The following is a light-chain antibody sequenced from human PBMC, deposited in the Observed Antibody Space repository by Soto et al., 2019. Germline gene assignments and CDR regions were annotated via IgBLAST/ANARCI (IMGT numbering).Light chain of an antibody. Sequence: QSALTQPPSVSGSPGQSVTISCTGTSSDVGAYDYVSWYQQHPGKAPKLMIYGVTKRPSGVPDRFSGSKSGNTASLTISGLQAEDEADYYCCSYAGSYASDYVFXAGTRVTVL. CDR1: SSDVGAYDY. V-gene: IGLV2-11*01. CDR3: CSYAGSYASDYV. CDR2: GVT. J-gene: IGLJ1*01.